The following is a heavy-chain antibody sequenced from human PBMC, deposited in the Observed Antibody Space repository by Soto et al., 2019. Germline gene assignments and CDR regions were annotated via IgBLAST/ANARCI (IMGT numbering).Heavy chain of an antibody. CDR1: GYSFSTYA. D-gene: IGHD1-1*01. Sequence: QVQVVQSGAEVKKPGASVKVSCKASGYSFSTYAMHWVRQAPGQGLEWMGWINGGKGNTKYSQKFKDRVTISRDTSASTVYMELSSLRSEDTAVYYCARGKGMEENYYYHGMDVWGPGTTVTVS. V-gene: IGHV1-3*01. CDR3: ARGKGMEENYYYHGMDV. CDR2: INGGKGNT. J-gene: IGHJ6*02.